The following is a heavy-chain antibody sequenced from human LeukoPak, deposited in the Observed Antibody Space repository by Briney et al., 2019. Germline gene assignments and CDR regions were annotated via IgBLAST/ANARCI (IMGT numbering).Heavy chain of an antibody. Sequence: GSLRLSCAASGFTFSSYDMHWVRQGPGKGLEWVSYISSSSSTIYYADSVKGRFTISRDNAKNSLYLQMNSLRAEDTAVYYCARDRHYSSSSGRLDYWGQGTLVTVSS. CDR1: GFTFSSYD. J-gene: IGHJ4*02. CDR3: ARDRHYSSSSGRLDY. CDR2: ISSSSSTI. D-gene: IGHD6-6*01. V-gene: IGHV3-48*01.